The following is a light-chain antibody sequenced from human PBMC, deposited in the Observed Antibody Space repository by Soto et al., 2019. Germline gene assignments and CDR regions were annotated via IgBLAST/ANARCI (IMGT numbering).Light chain of an antibody. J-gene: IGLJ1*01. V-gene: IGLV2-14*01. CDR2: QVT. CDR1: SSDLAIYNY. Sequence: QSALTQPASVSGSPGQSITISCTGTSSDLAIYNYVSWYQQQPGKAPKLMIYQVTNRPSGVSNRFSGSRSGNTASLTISGLQADDEADYYCRSYPHTSTYVFGTGTKVTVL. CDR3: RSYPHTSTYV.